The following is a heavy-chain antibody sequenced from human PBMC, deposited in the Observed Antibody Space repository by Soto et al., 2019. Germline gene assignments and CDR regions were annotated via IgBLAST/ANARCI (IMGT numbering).Heavy chain of an antibody. CDR1: GGSFSGYY. CDR2: INHSGST. J-gene: IGHJ6*02. D-gene: IGHD3-3*01. Sequence: SEALSLTCAVYGGSFSGYYWSWIRQPPGKGLEWIGEINHSGSTNYNPSLKSRVTISVDTSKNQFSLKLSSVTAADTAVYYCARVGRYYDFWSGYSGTAYYYYGMDVWGQGTTVTVSS. V-gene: IGHV4-34*01. CDR3: ARVGRYYDFWSGYSGTAYYYYGMDV.